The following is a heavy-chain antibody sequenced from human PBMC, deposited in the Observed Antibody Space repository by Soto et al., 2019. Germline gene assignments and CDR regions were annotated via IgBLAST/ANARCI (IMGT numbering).Heavy chain of an antibody. Sequence: QVQLVQSGAEVKKPGASVKVSCKASGYTFTSYGISWVRQAPGQGLEWMGWMSAYNGNTNYAQKLQGRVTMTTDTSTSTDYMELRSLRSDDTAGYYWERDLGARGYYYYGMDVWGQGTTVTVSS. CDR1: GYTFTSYG. V-gene: IGHV1-18*01. CDR3: ERDLGARGYYYYGMDV. J-gene: IGHJ6*02. CDR2: MSAYNGNT. D-gene: IGHD3-10*01.